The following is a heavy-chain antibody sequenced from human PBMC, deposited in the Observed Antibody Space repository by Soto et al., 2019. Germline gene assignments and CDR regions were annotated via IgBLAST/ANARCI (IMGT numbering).Heavy chain of an antibody. CDR2: IYYSGST. CDR1: CGSISSSSYY. Sequence: PSETLSLTYTVSCGSISSSSYYWGWIRQPPGKGLEWIGSIYYSGSTYYNPSLKSRVTISVDTSKNQFSLKLSSVTAADTAVYYCASAHDYGDLTRGFDYWGQGTLVTVSS. CDR3: ASAHDYGDLTRGFDY. D-gene: IGHD4-17*01. V-gene: IGHV4-39*01. J-gene: IGHJ4*02.